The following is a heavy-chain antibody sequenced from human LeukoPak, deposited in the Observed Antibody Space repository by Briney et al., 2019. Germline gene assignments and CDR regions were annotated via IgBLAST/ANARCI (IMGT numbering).Heavy chain of an antibody. CDR3: AKKKAGGYSSSWDYYYYMDV. CDR1: GFTFSSYA. D-gene: IGHD6-13*01. V-gene: IGHV3-23*01. CDR2: ISGSGGST. J-gene: IGHJ6*03. Sequence: GGSLRLSCAASGFTFSSYAMSWVRQAPGKGLEWVSAISGSGGSTYYADSVKGRFTISRDNSKNTLYLQMNSLRAEDTAVYYCAKKKAGGYSSSWDYYYYMDVWGKGTTVTISS.